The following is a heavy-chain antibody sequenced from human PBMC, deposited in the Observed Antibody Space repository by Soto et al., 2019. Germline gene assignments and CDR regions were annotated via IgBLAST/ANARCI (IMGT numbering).Heavy chain of an antibody. V-gene: IGHV4-30-2*01. CDR1: GGSISSGGYS. CDR2: IYHSGST. J-gene: IGHJ6*02. D-gene: IGHD3-10*01. Sequence: QLQLQESGSGLVKPSQTLSLTCAVSGGSISSGGYSWSWIRQPPGKGLEWIGYIYHSGSTYYNPSLKSRVTISVDRSKNQFSLKLSSVTAADTAVYYCARSRHPMVRDPTYGMDVWGQGTTVTVSS. CDR3: ARSRHPMVRDPTYGMDV.